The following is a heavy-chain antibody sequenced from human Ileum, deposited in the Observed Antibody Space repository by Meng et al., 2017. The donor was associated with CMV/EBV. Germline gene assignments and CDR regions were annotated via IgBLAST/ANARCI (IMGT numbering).Heavy chain of an antibody. CDR2: ISAQNGYT. CDR3: ARSDPLTTVTALGH. J-gene: IGHJ5*02. Sequence: ASVKVSCKASGYTFYSYGISWVRQAPGQGLEWMGWISAQNGYTKYAQKLQGRVTMTTDTSTSIGYMELRSLRSDDTAVYYCARSDPLTTVTALGHWGQGTLVTVSS. V-gene: IGHV1-18*01. D-gene: IGHD4-17*01. CDR1: GYTFYSYG.